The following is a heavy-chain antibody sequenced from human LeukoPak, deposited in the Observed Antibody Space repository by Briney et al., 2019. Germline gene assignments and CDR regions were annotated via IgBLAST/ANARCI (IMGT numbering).Heavy chain of an antibody. CDR1: GFTFSSYA. CDR3: AKPQGPYCSSTSCYSGVDY. Sequence: PGGSLRLSCAASGFTFSSYAMSWVRQAPGKGLEWVSAISGSGGSTYYADSMKGRFTISRDNSKNTLYLQMNSLRAEDTAVYYCAKPQGPYCSSTSCYSGVDYWGQGTLVTVSS. J-gene: IGHJ4*02. V-gene: IGHV3-23*01. CDR2: ISGSGGST. D-gene: IGHD2-2*01.